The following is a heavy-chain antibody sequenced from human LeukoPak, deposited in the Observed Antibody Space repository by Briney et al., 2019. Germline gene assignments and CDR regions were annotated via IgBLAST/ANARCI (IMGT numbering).Heavy chain of an antibody. CDR3: ARSGYYGSGSYTHY. CDR1: VGTFSSYA. J-gene: IGHJ4*02. CDR2: IIPILGIA. D-gene: IGHD3-10*01. V-gene: IGHV1-69*04. Sequence: SVKVSCKASVGTFSSYAISWVRQAPGQGLEWMGRIIPILGIANHAQKFQGRVTITADKSTSTAYMELSSLRSEATAVSYCARSGYYGSGSYTHYWGQGTLVTVSS.